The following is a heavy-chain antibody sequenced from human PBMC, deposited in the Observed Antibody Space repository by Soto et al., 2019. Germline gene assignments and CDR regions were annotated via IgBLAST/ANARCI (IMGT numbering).Heavy chain of an antibody. J-gene: IGHJ6*03. V-gene: IGHV4-34*01. CDR1: GGSFSGYY. D-gene: IGHD1-26*01. CDR2: INHSGST. Sequence: SETLSLTCGVYGGSFSGYYWSWIRQPPGKGLEWIGEINHSGSTNYNPSLKSRVTISLDTSKNQFSMKLSSVTAADTAVYYCARARLGSHYYYYSYMDVWGKGTTVTVSS. CDR3: ARARLGSHYYYYSYMDV.